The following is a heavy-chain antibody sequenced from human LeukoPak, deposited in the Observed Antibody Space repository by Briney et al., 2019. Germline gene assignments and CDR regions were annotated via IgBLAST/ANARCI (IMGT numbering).Heavy chain of an antibody. CDR1: GGSISSGSYF. CDR2: IYTSEST. Sequence: SQTLSLTCTVSGGSISSGSYFWSWIRQPAGKGLEWIGRIYTSESTNYNPSLKSLVTISPDTSKNQFSLKLSSVTAADTAVYYCARELAGYGKLDYWGQGTLVTVSS. D-gene: IGHD5-12*01. CDR3: ARELAGYGKLDY. J-gene: IGHJ4*02. V-gene: IGHV4-61*02.